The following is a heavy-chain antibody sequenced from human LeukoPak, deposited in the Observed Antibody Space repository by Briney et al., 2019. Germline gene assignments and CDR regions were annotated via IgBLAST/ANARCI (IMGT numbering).Heavy chain of an antibody. D-gene: IGHD5-18*01. Sequence: SETLSLTXTVSGGSISSYYWSWIRQAPGKGLEWIGYIYYSGSTNYNPSLKSRVTISVDTSKNQFSLKLSSVTAADTAVYYCARGVYSYSDAFDIWGQGTMVTVSS. J-gene: IGHJ3*02. V-gene: IGHV4-59*01. CDR1: GGSISSYY. CDR2: IYYSGST. CDR3: ARGVYSYSDAFDI.